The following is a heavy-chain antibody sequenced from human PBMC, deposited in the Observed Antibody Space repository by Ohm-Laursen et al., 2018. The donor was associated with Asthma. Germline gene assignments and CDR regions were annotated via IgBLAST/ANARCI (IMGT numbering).Heavy chain of an antibody. J-gene: IGHJ1*01. CDR3: ARVSCTGGSCFIEH. CDR2: IYERGST. CDR1: GASVGSGSSF. D-gene: IGHD2-15*01. V-gene: IGHV4-61*01. Sequence: GTLSLTCSVSGASVGSGSSFWSWIRQPPGKGLEWIGYIYERGSTNYYPSLKGRVTISLDTAKNQFSLRLSSVTAADTAVCSCARVSCTGGSCFIEHWAQGTLVTVSS.